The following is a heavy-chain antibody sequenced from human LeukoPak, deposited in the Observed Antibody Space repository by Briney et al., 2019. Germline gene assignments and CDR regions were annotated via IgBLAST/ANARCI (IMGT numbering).Heavy chain of an antibody. Sequence: GASVKVSCTASVYAFTSCGISWVRQGPGQGHGWMGWISAYNGNTNYAQKLQGRVTMTTDTSTSTAYMELRSLRSDDTAVYYCARTGRGIVGATNAYWGQGTLVTVSS. CDR1: VYAFTSCG. J-gene: IGHJ4*01. V-gene: IGHV1-18*01. D-gene: IGHD1-26*01. CDR2: ISAYNGNT. CDR3: ARTGRGIVGATNAY.